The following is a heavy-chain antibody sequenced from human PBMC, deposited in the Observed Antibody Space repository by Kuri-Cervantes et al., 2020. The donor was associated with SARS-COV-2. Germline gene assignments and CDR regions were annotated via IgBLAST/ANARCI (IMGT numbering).Heavy chain of an antibody. CDR1: GGSINIANYY. CDR2: IYYSGST. D-gene: IGHD4-11*01. CDR3: ARGISNHIYYYYYMDV. V-gene: IGHV4-61*01. Sequence: ESLKISCTVSGGSINIANYYWSWVRQPPGMGLEWIGHIYYSGSTNYNPSLKSRVTISVDTSKNQFSLKLSSVTAADTAVYYCARGISNHIYYYYYMDVWGKGTTVTVSS. J-gene: IGHJ6*03.